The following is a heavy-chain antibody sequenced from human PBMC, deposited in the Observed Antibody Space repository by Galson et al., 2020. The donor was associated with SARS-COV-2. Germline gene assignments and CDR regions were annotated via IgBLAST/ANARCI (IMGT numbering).Heavy chain of an antibody. CDR3: ARHEGGGPTCTSCPRSVPTNWYFDL. CDR1: GYSFTSYW. D-gene: IGHD2-2*01. J-gene: IGHJ2*01. Sequence: GESLKISCKGSGYSFTSYWIGWVRQMPGKGLEWMGIIYPGDSDTRYSPSFQGQVTISADKSISTAYLQWSSLKASDTAMYYCARHEGGGPTCTSCPRSVPTNWYFDLWGRGTLVTVSS. CDR2: IYPGDSDT. V-gene: IGHV5-51*01.